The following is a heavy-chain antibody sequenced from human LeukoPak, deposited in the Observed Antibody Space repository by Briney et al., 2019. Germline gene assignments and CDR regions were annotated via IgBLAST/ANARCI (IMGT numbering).Heavy chain of an antibody. CDR2: IDHSGST. D-gene: IGHD3-9*01. CDR3: AGGRYAEADY. V-gene: IGHV4-34*01. CDR1: GGSFSGYY. J-gene: IGHJ4*02. Sequence: SETLSLTCAVYGGSFSGYYWSWIRQPPGKGLEWIGEIDHSGSTNYNPSLKSRVTISVDTSKNQFSLKLSSVTAADTAVYYCAGGRYAEADYWGQGTLVTVSS.